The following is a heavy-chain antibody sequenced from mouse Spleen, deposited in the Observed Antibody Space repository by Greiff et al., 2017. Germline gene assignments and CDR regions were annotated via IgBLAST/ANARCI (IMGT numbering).Heavy chain of an antibody. CDR3: ARSRRYGYDRFAY. J-gene: IGHJ3*01. V-gene: IGHV1-54*01. Sequence: VQLQESGAELVRPGTSVKVSCKASGYAFTNYLIEWVKQRPGQGLEWIGVINPGSGGTNYNEKFKGKATLTADKSSSTAYMQLSSLTSEDSAVYFCARSRRYGYDRFAYWGQGTLVTVSA. CDR1: GYAFTNYL. D-gene: IGHD2-2*01. CDR2: INPGSGGT.